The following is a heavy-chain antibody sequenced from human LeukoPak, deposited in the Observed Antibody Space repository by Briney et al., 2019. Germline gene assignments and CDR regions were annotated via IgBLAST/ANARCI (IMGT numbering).Heavy chain of an antibody. V-gene: IGHV3-74*01. CDR2: INTDGTVT. Sequence: GGSLRLSCAASGFTFSKYWMLWVRQAPGKGLESVSRINTDGTVTTYADSVKGRFTVSGDNADNTLFLQMNSVRDEDTAVYYCATKQWLAPPPDSWGQGTPVTVSS. CDR3: ATKQWLAPPPDS. J-gene: IGHJ4*02. D-gene: IGHD6-19*01. CDR1: GFTFSKYW.